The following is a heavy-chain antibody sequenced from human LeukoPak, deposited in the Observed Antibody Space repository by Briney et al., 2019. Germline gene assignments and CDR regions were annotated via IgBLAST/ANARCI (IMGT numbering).Heavy chain of an antibody. D-gene: IGHD4-23*01. CDR3: VRETQAGITDFDY. J-gene: IGHJ4*01. CDR1: GFIFSRHW. CDR2: IKEDGSEQ. V-gene: IGHV3-7*01. Sequence: PGGSLRLSRAASGFIFSRHWMTWVRRAPGKGLEWVGNIKEDGSEQYYPESMRGRFTISRDNVNNILYLQLNSLRFDDTGVYYCVRETQAGITDFDYWGQGTLVTVSS.